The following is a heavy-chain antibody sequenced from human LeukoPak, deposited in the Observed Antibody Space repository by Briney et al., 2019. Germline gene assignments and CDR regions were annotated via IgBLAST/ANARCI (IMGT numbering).Heavy chain of an antibody. CDR3: ASGGRYCSSTSCFDY. J-gene: IGHJ4*02. V-gene: IGHV3-11*06. CDR1: GFTFSDYY. D-gene: IGHD2-2*01. CDR2: ISSSSSYT. Sequence: GGSLRLSCAASGFTFSDYYMSWIRQAPGKGLEWVSYISSSSSYTNYADSVKGRFTISRDNAKNSLYLQMNSLRAEDTAVYYCASGGRYCSSTSCFDYWGQGTLSPSPQ.